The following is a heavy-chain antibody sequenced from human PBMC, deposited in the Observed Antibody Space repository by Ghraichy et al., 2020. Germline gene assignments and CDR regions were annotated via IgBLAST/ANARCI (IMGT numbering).Heavy chain of an antibody. V-gene: IGHV3-53*01. J-gene: IGHJ5*02. Sequence: GGSLRLSCAASGFTVSSNYMSWVRQAPGKGLEWVSLIYSGGSTYYADSVKGRFTISRDNSKNTLFLQMNSLRADDTAVYYCARRGYSYGHNWFDPWGQGTLVTVSS. CDR1: GFTVSSNY. CDR2: IYSGGST. D-gene: IGHD5-18*01. CDR3: ARRGYSYGHNWFDP.